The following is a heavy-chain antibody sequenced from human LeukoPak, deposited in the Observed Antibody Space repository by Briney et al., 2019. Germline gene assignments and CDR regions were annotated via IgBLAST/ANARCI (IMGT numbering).Heavy chain of an antibody. V-gene: IGHV4-34*01. Sequence: PSETLSLTCAVYGGSFSDYYWSWIRQPPGKRLEWIGEIKRSGSTNYNPSLKSRVTISVDTSKNQFSLKLSSVTAADTAVYYCARHFGARKGPDYWGQGTLVTVSS. CDR3: ARHFGARKGPDY. J-gene: IGHJ4*02. D-gene: IGHD3-10*01. CDR1: GGSFSDYY. CDR2: IKRSGST.